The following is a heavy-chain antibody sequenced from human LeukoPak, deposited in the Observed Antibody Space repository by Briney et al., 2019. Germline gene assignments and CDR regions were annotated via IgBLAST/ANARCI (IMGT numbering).Heavy chain of an antibody. J-gene: IGHJ4*02. V-gene: IGHV3-74*01. D-gene: IGHD3-22*01. CDR2: INRDGSNT. CDR3: AKAHSSGYGFYFDY. Sequence: GGSLRLSCAASGFAASGFTFSTFGMHWVRQAPGKGLVWVSRINRDGSNTNYEDSVKGRFTISRDNAKNTLYLQMNSLRAEDTAVYYCAKAHSSGYGFYFDYWGQGTLVTVSS. CDR1: GFAASGFTFSTFG.